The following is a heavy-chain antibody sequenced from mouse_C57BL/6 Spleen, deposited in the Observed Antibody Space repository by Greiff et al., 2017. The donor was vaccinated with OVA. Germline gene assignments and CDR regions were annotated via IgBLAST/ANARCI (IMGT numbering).Heavy chain of an antibody. CDR2: ISSGSSTI. V-gene: IGHV5-17*01. Sequence: EVKLVESGGGLVKPGGSLKLSCAASGFTFSDYGMHWVRQAPEKGLEWVAYISSGSSTIYYADTVKGRFTISRDNAKNTLFLQMTSLRSGDTAMYYCARTDYYGSRYFDYWGQGTTLTVSS. CDR3: ARTDYYGSRYFDY. J-gene: IGHJ2*01. D-gene: IGHD1-1*01. CDR1: GFTFSDYG.